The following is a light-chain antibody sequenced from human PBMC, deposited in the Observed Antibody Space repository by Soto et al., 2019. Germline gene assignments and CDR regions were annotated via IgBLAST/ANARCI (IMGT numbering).Light chain of an antibody. Sequence: EIVMTQSPATLSVSPGERATISCRASQSVSHNLAWYQQKPGQAPRLLIYGASTRATGIPARFSGSGSGTEFTHTISSLQSEDFAVYYCQQYNNWPPWTFGQGTKVEIK. V-gene: IGKV3-15*01. CDR1: QSVSHN. J-gene: IGKJ1*01. CDR2: GAS. CDR3: QQYNNWPPWT.